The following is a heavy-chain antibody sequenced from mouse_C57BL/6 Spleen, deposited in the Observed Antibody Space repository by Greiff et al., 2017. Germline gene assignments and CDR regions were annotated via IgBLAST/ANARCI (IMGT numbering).Heavy chain of an antibody. J-gene: IGHJ4*01. Sequence: EVKLVESGGGLVQPGGSLSLSCAASGFTFTDYYMSWVRQPPGKALEWLGFIRHKANGSTTEYSASVKGRFTISRDNSQSILYLQMNALRAEDSATYYCARYRYYGSSPSVAMDYWGQGTSVTVSS. CDR1: GFTFTDYY. CDR2: IRHKANGSTT. D-gene: IGHD1-1*01. V-gene: IGHV7-3*01. CDR3: ARYRYYGSSPSVAMDY.